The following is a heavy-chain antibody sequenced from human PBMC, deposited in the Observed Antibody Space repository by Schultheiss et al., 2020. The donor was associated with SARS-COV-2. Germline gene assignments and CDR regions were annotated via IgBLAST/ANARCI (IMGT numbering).Heavy chain of an antibody. CDR1: GGSISSGGYY. CDR3: ARHSAGEGVASWDYGMDD. V-gene: IGHV4-31*03. Sequence: SETLSLTCTVSGGSISSGGYYWSWIRQHPGKGLEWIGYIYYSGSTYYNPSLKSRVTISVDTSKNQFSLKLSSVTAADTAVYYCARHSAGEGVASWDYGMDDWGQGTTVTVSS. CDR2: IYYSGST. J-gene: IGHJ6*02. D-gene: IGHD3-3*01.